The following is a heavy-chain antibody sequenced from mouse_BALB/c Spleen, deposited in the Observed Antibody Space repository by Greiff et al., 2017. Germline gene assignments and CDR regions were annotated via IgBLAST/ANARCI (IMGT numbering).Heavy chain of an antibody. CDR2: ISSGGSYT. J-gene: IGHJ2*01. D-gene: IGHD1-1*01. CDR3: ARDNYGSSTNVDY. V-gene: IGHV5-6*01. Sequence: EVQLVESGGDLVKPGGSLKLSCAASGFTFSSYGMSWVRQTPDKRLEWVATISSGGSYTYYPDSVKGRFTISRDNAKNTLYLQMSSLKSEDTAMYYCARDNYGSSTNVDYWGQGTTLTVSA. CDR1: GFTFSSYG.